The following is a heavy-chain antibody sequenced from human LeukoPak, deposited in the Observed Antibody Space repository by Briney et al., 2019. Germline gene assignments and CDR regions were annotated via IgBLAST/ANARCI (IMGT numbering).Heavy chain of an antibody. V-gene: IGHV3-66*01. CDR3: ARDVHYDFWSGPSPNFDY. CDR1: GFTFSSYA. CDR2: IYSGGST. D-gene: IGHD3-3*01. Sequence: GGSLRLSCAASGFTFSSYAMSWVRQAPGKGLEWVSLIYSGGSTYYADSVKGRFTISRDNSKNTVYLQMNSLRAEDTAVYYCARDVHYDFWSGPSPNFDYWGQGTLVTVSS. J-gene: IGHJ4*02.